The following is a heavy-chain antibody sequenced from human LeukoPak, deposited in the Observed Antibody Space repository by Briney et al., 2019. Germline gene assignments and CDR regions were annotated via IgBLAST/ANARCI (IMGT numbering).Heavy chain of an antibody. CDR3: ARHYSGYENDY. Sequence: GESLKISCQASGYSFTSHWIGWVRQMPVKGLEWMGIIYPGDSSTKYSSSFQGQVTISVDKSITTTYLQWSSLKASDTAMYYCARHYSGYENDYWGQGTLVTVSS. CDR2: IYPGDSST. CDR1: GYSFTSHW. V-gene: IGHV5-51*01. J-gene: IGHJ4*01. D-gene: IGHD3-22*01.